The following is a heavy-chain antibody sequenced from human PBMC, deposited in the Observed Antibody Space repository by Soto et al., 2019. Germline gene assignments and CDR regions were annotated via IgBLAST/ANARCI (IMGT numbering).Heavy chain of an antibody. Sequence: LRLSCAASGFTFSDHFMDWVRQAPGKGLEWVGRTASRAESYTTGYAASVKGRFTISRDDSKNSLYLQMNSLRAEDTAVYYCARVVTGHDAFDIWGQGTMVTVSS. CDR3: ARVVTGHDAFDI. CDR2: TASRAESYTT. D-gene: IGHD4-4*01. V-gene: IGHV3-72*01. CDR1: GFTFSDHF. J-gene: IGHJ3*02.